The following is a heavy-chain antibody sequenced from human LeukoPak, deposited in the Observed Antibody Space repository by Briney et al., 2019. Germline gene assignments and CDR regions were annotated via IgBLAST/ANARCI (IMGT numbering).Heavy chain of an antibody. CDR1: GVSFSGYY. CDR2: INHSGST. Sequence: PSETLSLTCAVYGVSFSGYYWSWIRQPPGKGLEWIGEINHSGSTNYNPSLKSRVTISVDTSKNQFSLKLSSVIAADTAVYYCATYTEDYSGPAFAPWGQGTLVIVSS. D-gene: IGHD3-16*01. J-gene: IGHJ5*02. V-gene: IGHV4-34*01. CDR3: ATYTEDYSGPAFAP.